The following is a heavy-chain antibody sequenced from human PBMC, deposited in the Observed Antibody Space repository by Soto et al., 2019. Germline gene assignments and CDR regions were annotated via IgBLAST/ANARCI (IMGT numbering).Heavy chain of an antibody. D-gene: IGHD3-9*01. CDR2: LCYSGTT. Sequence: SETLSLTCTVSGDSVSSLDPAAPREVTGIIESLCYSGTTICIPSLQSRVTISVDTSKNQFSLKLSSVTAADTAVYYCARGILYYDILTGYQDALYNWFDPWGQGTLVTVSS. V-gene: IGHV4-59*02. J-gene: IGHJ5*02. CDR3: ARGILYYDILTGYQDALYNWFDP. CDR1: GDSVSS.